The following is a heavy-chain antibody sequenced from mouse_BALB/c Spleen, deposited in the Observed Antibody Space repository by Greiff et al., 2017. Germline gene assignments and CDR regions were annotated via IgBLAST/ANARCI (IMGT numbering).Heavy chain of an antibody. CDR2: ISDGGSYT. V-gene: IGHV5-4*02. D-gene: IGHD2-3*01. Sequence: EVKVVESGGGLVKPGGSLKLSCAASGFTFSDYYMYWVRQTPEKRLEWVATISDGGSYTYYPDSVKGRFTISRDNAKNNLYLQMSSLKSEDTAMYYCAREGLLRYFDVWGAGTTVTVSS. CDR1: GFTFSDYY. CDR3: AREGLLRYFDV. J-gene: IGHJ1*01.